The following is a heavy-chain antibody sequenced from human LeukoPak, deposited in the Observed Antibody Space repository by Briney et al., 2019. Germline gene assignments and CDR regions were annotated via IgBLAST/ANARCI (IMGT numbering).Heavy chain of an antibody. CDR1: GFTFSDYY. CDR2: ISSSGSTI. D-gene: IGHD3-10*01. V-gene: IGHV3-11*04. Sequence: GGSLRLSCAASGFTFSDYYMSWIRQAPGKGLEWVSYISSSGSTIYYADSVKGRFTISRDNAKNTVHLQMNSLRSEDTAVYFCARVYGSGSYYSSYWGQGTLVTVSS. CDR3: ARVYGSGSYYSSY. J-gene: IGHJ4*02.